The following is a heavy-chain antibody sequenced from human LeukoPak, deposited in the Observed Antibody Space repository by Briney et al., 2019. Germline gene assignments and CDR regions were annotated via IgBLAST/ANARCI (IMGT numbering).Heavy chain of an antibody. CDR1: GYTFIAYF. CDR2: INPNSGGT. D-gene: IGHD1-26*01. Sequence: ASVKVSCKASGYTFIAYFFHWVRQAPGQGLEWMGWINPNSGGTNSAQKFQGRVTMTRDTSISTAYMELSRLAFDDTAVYYCARGRIVPTPSMDVWGQGTTVTVSS. V-gene: IGHV1-2*02. CDR3: ARGRIVPTPSMDV. J-gene: IGHJ6*02.